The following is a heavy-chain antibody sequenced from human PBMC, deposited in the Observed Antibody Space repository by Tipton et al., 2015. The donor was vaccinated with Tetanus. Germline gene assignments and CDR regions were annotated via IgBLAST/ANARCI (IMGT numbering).Heavy chain of an antibody. CDR2: ISGYSGDT. CDR1: GYTFISYG. D-gene: IGHD1-26*01. Sequence: QVQLVQSGGEVKRPGASVKVSCKTSGYTFISYGISWVRQAPGQGLEWMGWISGYSGDTNYAQRLQGRVTVTADTSTSTAYMELRSLRSDDTAAYYCARGLDQFKSGNLWGQGTLVTVSS. CDR3: ARGLDQFKSGNL. V-gene: IGHV1-18*01. J-gene: IGHJ4*02.